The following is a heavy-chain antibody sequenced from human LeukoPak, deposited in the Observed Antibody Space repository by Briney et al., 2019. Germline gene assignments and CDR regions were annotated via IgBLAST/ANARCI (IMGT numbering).Heavy chain of an antibody. J-gene: IGHJ3*02. CDR3: ARDPNGDYIGAFDM. V-gene: IGHV3-23*01. Sequence: GGSLRLSCTASEFTFIAYARMWVRQAPGKGPEGVSAIRGGGGSAFYADSVKGRFTISRDNSKYTLFLQMNSLRAEDTAVYYCARDPNGDYIGAFDMWGPGTMVTVSS. D-gene: IGHD4-17*01. CDR2: IRGGGGSA. CDR1: EFTFIAYA.